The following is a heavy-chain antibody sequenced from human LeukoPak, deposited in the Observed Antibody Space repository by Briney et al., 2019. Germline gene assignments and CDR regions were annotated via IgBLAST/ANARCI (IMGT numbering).Heavy chain of an antibody. CDR1: GGSISSGDYY. Sequence: PSQTLSLTCTVPGGSISSGDYYWSWIRQPPGKGLEWIGYIYYSGSTYYNPSLKSRVTISVDTSKNQFSLKLSSVTAADTAVYYCARSELGHDAFDIWGQGTMVTVSS. D-gene: IGHD7-27*01. CDR2: IYYSGST. CDR3: ARSELGHDAFDI. V-gene: IGHV4-30-4*01. J-gene: IGHJ3*02.